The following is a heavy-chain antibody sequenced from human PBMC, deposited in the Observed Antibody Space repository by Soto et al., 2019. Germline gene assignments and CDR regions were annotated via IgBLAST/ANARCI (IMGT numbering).Heavy chain of an antibody. Sequence: EVQLLESGGGLVQPGGSLRLSCAASGFTFSSYAMSWVRQAPGKGLEWVSAISGSGGSTYYADSVKGRFTISRDNSKNTLYLQMNRLRAEDTAVYYCAKSVGYSSGWYYFDYWGQGTLVTVSS. V-gene: IGHV3-23*01. CDR3: AKSVGYSSGWYYFDY. CDR2: ISGSGGST. J-gene: IGHJ4*02. D-gene: IGHD6-19*01. CDR1: GFTFSSYA.